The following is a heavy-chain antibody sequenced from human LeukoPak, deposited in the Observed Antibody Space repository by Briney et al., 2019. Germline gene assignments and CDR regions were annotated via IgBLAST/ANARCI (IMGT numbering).Heavy chain of an antibody. CDR1: GFIFSSYG. D-gene: IGHD2-15*01. Sequence: GGSLRLSCVTSGFIFSSYGMHWIRQAPGNGREWVAFVRYDVSKTRLAESVKGRFIISRDNFKDTLYLQMNSLRAEDTALYFCLPHVVVASDDMPGGLTYWGQGTLATVSS. V-gene: IGHV3-30*02. J-gene: IGHJ4*02. CDR3: LPHVVVASDDMPGGLTY. CDR2: VRYDVSKT.